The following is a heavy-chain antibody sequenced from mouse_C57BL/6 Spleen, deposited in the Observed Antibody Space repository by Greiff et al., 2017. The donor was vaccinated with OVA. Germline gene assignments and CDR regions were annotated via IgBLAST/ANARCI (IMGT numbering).Heavy chain of an antibody. CDR2: INPNNGGT. J-gene: IGHJ2*01. D-gene: IGHD1-1*01. V-gene: IGHV1-26*01. Sequence: VQLQQSGPELVKPGASVKISCKASGYTFTDYYMNWVKQSHGKSLEWIGDINPNNGGTSYNQKFKGKATLTVDKSSSTAYMELRSLTSEDSAVYYCARGYYYGSSHYFDYWGQGTTLTVSS. CDR3: ARGYYYGSSHYFDY. CDR1: GYTFTDYY.